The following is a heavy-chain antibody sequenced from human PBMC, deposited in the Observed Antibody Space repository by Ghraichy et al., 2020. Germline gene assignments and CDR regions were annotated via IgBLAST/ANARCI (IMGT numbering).Heavy chain of an antibody. CDR1: GGSISSYY. CDR2: IYYSGST. D-gene: IGHD6-13*01. Sequence: SETLSLTCTVSGGSISSYYWSWIRQPPGKGLEWIGYIYYSGSTNYNPSLKSRVTISVDTSKNQFSLKLSSVTAADTAVYYCAGLVAAAGSGNWFDPWGQGTLVTVSS. CDR3: AGLVAAAGSGNWFDP. J-gene: IGHJ5*02. V-gene: IGHV4-59*08.